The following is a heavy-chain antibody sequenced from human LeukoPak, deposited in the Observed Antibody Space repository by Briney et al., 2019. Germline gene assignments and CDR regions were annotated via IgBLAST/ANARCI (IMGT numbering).Heavy chain of an antibody. V-gene: IGHV4-31*03. CDR1: GGSISSGGYY. D-gene: IGHD6-13*01. Sequence: SETLSLTCTVSGGSISSGGYYWSWIRQHPGKGLEWIGYIYYSGSTYYNPSLKSRVTISVDTSKNQFSLRLNSVTAADTAVYYCARGSIAAAEGSHWFDPWGQGTLVTVSS. CDR3: ARGSIAAAEGSHWFDP. CDR2: IYYSGST. J-gene: IGHJ5*02.